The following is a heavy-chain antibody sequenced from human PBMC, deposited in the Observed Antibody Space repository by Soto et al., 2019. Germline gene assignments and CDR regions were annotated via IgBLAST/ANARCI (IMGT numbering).Heavy chain of an antibody. D-gene: IGHD3-10*01. CDR1: GYTFTGYY. Sequence: QVQLVQSGAEVKKPGASVKVYCKASGYTFTGYYMHWVRQAPGQGLEWMGWINPNSGGTNYAQKFQGWVTMTRDTSISTAYMELSRLRSDDTAVYYCAREYVVRGVTPYYYYYYGMDVWGQGTTVTVS. CDR2: INPNSGGT. V-gene: IGHV1-2*04. CDR3: AREYVVRGVTPYYYYYYGMDV. J-gene: IGHJ6*02.